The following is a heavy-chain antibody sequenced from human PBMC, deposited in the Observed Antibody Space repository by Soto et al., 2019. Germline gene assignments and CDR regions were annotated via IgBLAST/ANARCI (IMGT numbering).Heavy chain of an antibody. Sequence: QVQLVESGGGVVQPGRSLRLSCAASGFTFSSYGMHWVRQAPGKGLERVAVISYDGSNKYYADSVKGRFTISRDNSRDQIYLPMNSLSAEATGGYCCAQGTWFGELFYAGTEYWGQGTLVTVSS. CDR2: ISYDGSNK. V-gene: IGHV3-30*18. CDR1: GFTFSSYG. J-gene: IGHJ4*02. CDR3: AQGTWFGELFYAGTEY. D-gene: IGHD3-10*01.